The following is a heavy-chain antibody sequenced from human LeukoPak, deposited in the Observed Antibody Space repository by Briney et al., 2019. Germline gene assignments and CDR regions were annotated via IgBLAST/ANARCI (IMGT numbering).Heavy chain of an antibody. V-gene: IGHV1-69*05. CDR2: IIPIFGTA. CDR1: GGTFSSYA. J-gene: IGHJ4*02. Sequence: SVKVSCKASGGTFSSYAISWVRQAPGQGLEWMGGIIPIFGTANYAQKFQGRVTITTDESTSTAYMELSSLRSEDTAVYYCARTLGYCSSTSCFYYFDYWGQGTLVTVSS. D-gene: IGHD2-2*01. CDR3: ARTLGYCSSTSCFYYFDY.